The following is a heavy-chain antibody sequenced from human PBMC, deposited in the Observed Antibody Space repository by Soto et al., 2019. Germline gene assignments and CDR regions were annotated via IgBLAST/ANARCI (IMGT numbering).Heavy chain of an antibody. CDR2: INTDGSSS. Sequence: EVQLVESGGGLVQPGGSLRLSCAVSGFTFSSFWMHWVRQAPGEGLVWVSRINTDGSSSSYADSVKGRFTISRDNAKNTLYLHMNSMSVEDTAMYYCATRGVDTFGFSYWGQGTLVTVSS. J-gene: IGHJ4*02. D-gene: IGHD3-10*01. V-gene: IGHV3-74*01. CDR1: GFTFSSFW. CDR3: ATRGVDTFGFSY.